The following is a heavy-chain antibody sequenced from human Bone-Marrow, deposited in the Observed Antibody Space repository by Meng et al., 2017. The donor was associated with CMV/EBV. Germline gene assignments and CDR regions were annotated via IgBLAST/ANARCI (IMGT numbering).Heavy chain of an antibody. CDR1: GGSISSSSYY. D-gene: IGHD1-14*01. J-gene: IGHJ4*02. Sequence: SETLSLTCTVSGGSISSSSYYWGWIRQPPGKGLEWIGSIYYSGSTYYNPSLKSRVTISVDTSKNQFSLKLSSVTAADTAVYYGARVRNYPTLRIAYWGQGTLVTVSS. V-gene: IGHV4-39*07. CDR3: ARVRNYPTLRIAY. CDR2: IYYSGST.